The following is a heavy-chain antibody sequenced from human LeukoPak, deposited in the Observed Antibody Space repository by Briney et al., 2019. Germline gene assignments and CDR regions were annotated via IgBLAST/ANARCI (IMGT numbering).Heavy chain of an antibody. Sequence: SETLSLTCTVSGGSISSYYWSWVRQPPGKGPEWIGYIYYSGSTNYNPSLKSRVTISVDTSKNQFSLKLSSVTAADTAVYYCARDRGWMGYGDYYFDYWGQGTLVTVSS. J-gene: IGHJ4*02. CDR2: IYYSGST. CDR3: ARDRGWMGYGDYYFDY. V-gene: IGHV4-59*01. D-gene: IGHD4-17*01. CDR1: GGSISSYY.